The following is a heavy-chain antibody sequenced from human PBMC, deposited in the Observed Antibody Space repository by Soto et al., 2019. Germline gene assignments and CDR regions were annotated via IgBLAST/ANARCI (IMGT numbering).Heavy chain of an antibody. V-gene: IGHV3-30-3*01. J-gene: IGHJ4*02. CDR3: ARGLAAAGTGRGYYYFDY. CDR2: ISYDGSNK. D-gene: IGHD6-13*01. Sequence: GGSLRLSCAASGFTFSSYAMHWVRQAPGKGLEWVAVISYDGSNKYYADSVKGRFTISRDNSKNTLYLQMNSLRAEDTAVYYCARGLAAAGTGRGYYYFDYWGQGTLVTVSS. CDR1: GFTFSSYA.